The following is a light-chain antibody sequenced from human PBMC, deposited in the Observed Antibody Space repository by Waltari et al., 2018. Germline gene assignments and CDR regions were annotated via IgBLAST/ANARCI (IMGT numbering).Light chain of an antibody. J-gene: IGKJ5*01. CDR1: QSISSW. CDR2: KAS. CDR3: QQYNSYPIT. V-gene: IGKV1-5*03. Sequence: CRASQSISSWLAWYQQKPGNAPKLLIYKASSLESGVPSSFSGSGSGTEFTLTISSLQPDDFATYYCQQYNSYPITFGQGTRLEIK.